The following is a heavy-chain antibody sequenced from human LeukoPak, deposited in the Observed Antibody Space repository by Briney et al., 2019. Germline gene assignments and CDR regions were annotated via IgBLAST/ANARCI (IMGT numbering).Heavy chain of an antibody. V-gene: IGHV3-74*01. CDR3: ARGTSTYGDRLDY. CDR1: GFTFSSHL. Sequence: PGGSLRLSCEASGFTFSSHLMHWVRQAPGKGLVWVSRISTDGSTTIYADSVKGRFTISRDNAKNTLYLQMNSLRAEATAVYYCARGTSTYGDRLDYWGQGTLVTVSS. CDR2: ISTDGSTT. J-gene: IGHJ4*02. D-gene: IGHD4-17*01.